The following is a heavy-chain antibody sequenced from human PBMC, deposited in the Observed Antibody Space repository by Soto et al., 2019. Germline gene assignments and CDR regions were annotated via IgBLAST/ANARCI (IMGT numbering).Heavy chain of an antibody. V-gene: IGHV1-69*13. CDR3: ARDVRDNWNVPLFGGNHDYYYYYGMDV. J-gene: IGHJ6*02. Sequence: SVKVSCKASGGTFSSYAISWVRQAPGQGLEWMGGIIPIFGTANYAQKFQGRVTITADESTSTAYMELSSLRSEDTAVYYCARDVRDNWNVPLFGGNHDYYYYYGMDVWGQGTTVTVSS. CDR2: IIPIFGTA. D-gene: IGHD1-1*01. CDR1: GGTFSSYA.